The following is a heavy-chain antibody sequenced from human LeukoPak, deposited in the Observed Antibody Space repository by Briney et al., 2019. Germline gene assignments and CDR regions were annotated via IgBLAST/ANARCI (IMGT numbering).Heavy chain of an antibody. D-gene: IGHD3-10*01. CDR2: IYTSGST. J-gene: IGHJ6*03. Sequence: SETLSLTCTVSGGSISSGSYYWSWIRQPAGKGLEWIGRIYTSGSTSYNPSLKSRVIISVDTSKNQFSLKLSSVTAADTAVYYCARGLRYYGSGSYFATDYYYYYMDVWGKGTTVTVSS. CDR3: ARGLRYYGSGSYFATDYYYYYMDV. V-gene: IGHV4-61*02. CDR1: GGSISSGSYY.